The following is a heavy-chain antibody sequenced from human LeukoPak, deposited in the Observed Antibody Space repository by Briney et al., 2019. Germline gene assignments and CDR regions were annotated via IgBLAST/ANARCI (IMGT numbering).Heavy chain of an antibody. V-gene: IGHV3-21*01. J-gene: IGHJ4*02. CDR3: ARVEMATFDY. CDR1: GFTLSSYS. CDR2: ISSSSSYI. Sequence: GGSLRLSCAASGFTLSSYSMNWVRQAPGKGLEWVSSISSSSSYIYYADSVKGRFTISRDNAKNSLYLQMNSLRAEDTAVYYCARVEMATFDYWGQGTLVTVSS. D-gene: IGHD5-24*01.